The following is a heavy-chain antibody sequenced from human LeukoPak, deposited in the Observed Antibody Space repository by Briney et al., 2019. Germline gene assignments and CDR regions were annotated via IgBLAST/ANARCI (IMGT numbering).Heavy chain of an antibody. CDR3: TRAGGDDKFAS. Sequence: GRSLRLSCAASGFPFETYSVHWVRQTPGKGLEWVAVISYDGRNIFYADSVKGRFTISGDNSKSTLFLQMNSLRFDDTAMYYCTRAGGDDKFASWGQGTLVIVSS. J-gene: IGHJ4*02. D-gene: IGHD2-21*02. CDR1: GFPFETYS. CDR2: ISYDGRNI. V-gene: IGHV3-30*04.